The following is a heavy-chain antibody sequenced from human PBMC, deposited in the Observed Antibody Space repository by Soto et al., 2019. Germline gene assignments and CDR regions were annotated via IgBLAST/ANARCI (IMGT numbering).Heavy chain of an antibody. CDR1: GFTVSSNY. Sequence: GGSLRLSCAASGFTVSSNYMSWVRQAPGKGLEWVSVIYSGGSTYYADSVKGRFTISRHNSKNTLYLQMNSLRAEDTAVYYCARCEVPRETLGGYCSSTSCTKHEDYYYYMDVWGKGTTVTVSS. D-gene: IGHD2-2*01. V-gene: IGHV3-53*04. CDR2: IYSGGST. CDR3: ARCEVPRETLGGYCSSTSCTKHEDYYYYMDV. J-gene: IGHJ6*03.